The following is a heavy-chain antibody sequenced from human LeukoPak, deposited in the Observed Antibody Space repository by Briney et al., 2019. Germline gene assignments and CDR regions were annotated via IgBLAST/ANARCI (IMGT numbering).Heavy chain of an antibody. J-gene: IGHJ4*02. D-gene: IGHD3-9*01. Sequence: PGGSLRLSCAASGFTFSSYSMNWVRQAPGKGLEWVSSISSSSSYIYCADSVEGRFTISRGNAKNSLYLQMNSLRAEDTAVYYCARDGSILTGYSDFDYWGQGTLVTVSS. CDR2: ISSSSSYI. CDR1: GFTFSSYS. V-gene: IGHV3-21*01. CDR3: ARDGSILTGYSDFDY.